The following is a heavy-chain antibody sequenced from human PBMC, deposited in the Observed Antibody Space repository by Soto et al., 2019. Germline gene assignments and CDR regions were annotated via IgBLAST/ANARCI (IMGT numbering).Heavy chain of an antibody. V-gene: IGHV1-18*01. D-gene: IGHD2-15*01. Sequence: QVQLVQSGAEVKTPGASVKVSCRASGYSFRTHGISWVRQAPGQGLEWMGWISTYDDKTNFPQKFQGISTVTTDTSTSTAYMELRRLRSDDTAVYFCARDLGYCNSSGCFRNWFDPWGQGTLVTVSS. J-gene: IGHJ5*02. CDR2: ISTYDDKT. CDR3: ARDLGYCNSSGCFRNWFDP. CDR1: GYSFRTHG.